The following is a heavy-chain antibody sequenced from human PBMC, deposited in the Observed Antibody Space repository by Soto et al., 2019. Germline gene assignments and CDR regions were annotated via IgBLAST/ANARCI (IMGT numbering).Heavy chain of an antibody. CDR1: GFTFSDYA. CDR3: AKGGRQWLVTSDFNY. V-gene: IGHV3-30*18. D-gene: IGHD6-19*01. CDR2: VSHDGRNT. Sequence: VQLVESGGGVVQPGRSLRLSCAASGFTFSDYAMHWVRQAPGKGLEWVAVVSHDGRNTHYADSVKGRVTISRDSSKNTVSLEMSSLRAEDTAVYYCAKGGRQWLVTSDFNYWGQGALVTVSS. J-gene: IGHJ4*02.